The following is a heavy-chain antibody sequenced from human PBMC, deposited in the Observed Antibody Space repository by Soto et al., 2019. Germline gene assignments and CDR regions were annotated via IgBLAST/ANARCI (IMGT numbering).Heavy chain of an antibody. V-gene: IGHV4-59*01. CDR3: ARALGGIYSSSSPFDP. CDR2: IYYSGST. CDR1: GGSISRYY. J-gene: IGHJ5*02. D-gene: IGHD6-6*01. Sequence: ASDTLSLTCTVSGGSISRYYCICIRQAPCKGLEWIGYIYYSGSTNYIPSLKSRVTISVDTSKNQFSLKLSSVTAADTAVYYCARALGGIYSSSSPFDPWGQGTLVTVSS.